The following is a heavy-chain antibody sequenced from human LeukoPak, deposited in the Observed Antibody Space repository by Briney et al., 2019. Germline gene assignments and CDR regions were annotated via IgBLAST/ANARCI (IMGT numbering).Heavy chain of an antibody. V-gene: IGHV1-2*02. CDR1: GYTFTGYY. D-gene: IGHD2-15*01. CDR3: ARDGIGVVVAASADYFDY. J-gene: IGHJ4*02. CDR2: INPYSGGT. Sequence: ASVKASCKASGYTFTGYYMHWVRQAPGHGLEWMGWINPYSGGTNYAQKFQGRVTMTRDTSITTAYMELSRLRSDDTAVYYCARDGIGVVVAASADYFDYWGQGTLVTVSS.